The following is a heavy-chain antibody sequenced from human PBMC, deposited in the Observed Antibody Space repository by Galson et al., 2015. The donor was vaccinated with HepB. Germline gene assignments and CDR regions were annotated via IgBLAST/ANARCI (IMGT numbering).Heavy chain of an antibody. CDR3: VRDLGHASGPFGMDV. CDR2: IEKDGET. D-gene: IGHD6-19*01. J-gene: IGHJ6*02. Sequence: TCTVSGASLSSYYYSWIRQSPGKGLEWIGYIEKDGETRYNPSLKSRFSISVDTSAKEISLKVRSVTAADTAVYYCVRDLGHASGPFGMDVWGQGTTVTVSS. CDR1: GASLSSYY. V-gene: IGHV4-59*01.